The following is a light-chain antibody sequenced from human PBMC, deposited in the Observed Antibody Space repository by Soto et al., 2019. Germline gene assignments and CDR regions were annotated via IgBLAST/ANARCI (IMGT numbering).Light chain of an antibody. CDR2: DTS. Sequence: DIGLTQSPDTLSLSPGNRATLSCRASQSLTNIYIAWYQVKPGQAPRLLIYDTSSRATGIPDRFSGSGSGTDFTLTITRLEPEDFAVFYCRQYGTSEIIFGQGTRLEIK. CDR3: RQYGTSEII. V-gene: IGKV3-20*01. CDR1: QSLTNIY. J-gene: IGKJ5*01.